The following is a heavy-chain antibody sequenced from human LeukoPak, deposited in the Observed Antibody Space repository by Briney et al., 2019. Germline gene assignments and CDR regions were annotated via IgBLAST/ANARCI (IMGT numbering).Heavy chain of an antibody. V-gene: IGHV4-59*01. CDR3: ARYCSSTSCPGGYYGMDV. J-gene: IGHJ6*04. Sequence: SETLSLTCTVSGGSISSYYWSWIRQPPGKGLEWIGYIYCSGSTNYNPSLKSRVTISVDTSKNQFSLKLSSVTAADTAVYYCARYCSSTSCPGGYYGMDVWGKGTTVTVSS. CDR2: IYCSGST. D-gene: IGHD2-2*01. CDR1: GGSISSYY.